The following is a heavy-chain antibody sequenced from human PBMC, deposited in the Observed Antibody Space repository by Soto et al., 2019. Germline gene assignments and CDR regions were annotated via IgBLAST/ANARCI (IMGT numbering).Heavy chain of an antibody. J-gene: IGHJ4*02. CDR3: AKDRVESGLGEIDY. V-gene: IGHV3-30*18. Sequence: QVQLVESGGGVVQPGRSLRLSCAASGFSFSNNGMHWVRQAPGKGLEWVAIISYDGSKKYYADSVNGRFTISRDNSKNTLYLQMNSLRVEDTAVYYCAKDRVESGLGEIDYWGQGTLVTVSS. CDR1: GFSFSNNG. D-gene: IGHD3-16*01. CDR2: ISYDGSKK.